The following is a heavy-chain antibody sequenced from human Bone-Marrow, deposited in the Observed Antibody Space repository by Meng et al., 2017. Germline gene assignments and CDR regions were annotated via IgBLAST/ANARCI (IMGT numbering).Heavy chain of an antibody. J-gene: IGHJ4*02. Sequence: SETLSLTCTVSGGSISSYYWSWIRQPAGKGLEWIGRIYTSGSTIYNPSLKSRVTISVDTTKNQFSRKLSSVKAADTAVYYWAREMKYYDILTGYSGFDYWGQGTLVTVSS. CDR1: GGSISSYY. CDR3: AREMKYYDILTGYSGFDY. CDR2: IYTSGST. D-gene: IGHD3-9*01. V-gene: IGHV4-4*07.